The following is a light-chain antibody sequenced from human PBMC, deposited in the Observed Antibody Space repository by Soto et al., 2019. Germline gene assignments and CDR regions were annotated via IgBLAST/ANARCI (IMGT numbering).Light chain of an antibody. CDR3: QQYGRSPWT. CDR1: QTVRSSY. V-gene: IGKV3-20*01. CDR2: DAS. J-gene: IGKJ1*01. Sequence: EIVLTQSPGTLSLSPGDRATLSCRASQTVRSSYLAWYQQKPGQAPSLLIYDASSRATDIPDRFSGSGSGTDCTLTISRLEPEDFAVYYCQQYGRSPWTFGQGTKVEVK.